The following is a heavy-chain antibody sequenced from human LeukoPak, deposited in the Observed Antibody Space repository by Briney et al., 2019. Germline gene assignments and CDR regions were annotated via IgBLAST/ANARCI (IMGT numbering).Heavy chain of an antibody. Sequence: SVKVSCKASGYTFTSYDINWVRQAPGQGLEWMGGIIPIFGTANYAQKFQGRVTITADESTSTAYMELSSLRSEDTAVYYCASGSRGDYLYYYYYYYMDVWGKGTTVTVSS. J-gene: IGHJ6*03. V-gene: IGHV1-69*13. CDR2: IIPIFGTA. D-gene: IGHD4-17*01. CDR1: GYTFTSYD. CDR3: ASGSRGDYLYYYYYYYMDV.